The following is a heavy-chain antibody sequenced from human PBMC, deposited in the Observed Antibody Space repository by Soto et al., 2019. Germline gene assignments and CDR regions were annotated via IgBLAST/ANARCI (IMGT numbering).Heavy chain of an antibody. CDR2: IWYDGSNK. CDR1: GFSFPIFP. V-gene: IGHV3-33*01. J-gene: IGHJ4*02. D-gene: IGHD6-13*01. Sequence: QVHLVESGGGVVQPGRSLRLSCAASGFSFPIFPMHWVRQAPGKGLEWVAVIWYDGSNKYYAESVQGRFSISRDNSKSTLYLKMNGLRAAATAVYYCAREEGEQQLDYWGQGTLVTVYS. CDR3: AREEGEQQLDY.